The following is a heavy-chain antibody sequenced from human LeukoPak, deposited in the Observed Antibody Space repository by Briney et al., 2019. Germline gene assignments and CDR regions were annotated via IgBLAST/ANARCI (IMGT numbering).Heavy chain of an antibody. D-gene: IGHD6-13*01. Sequence: GGSLRLSCAASGFTFSSYSMNWVRQAPGKGLEWVSYISSSSSTIYYADSVKGRFTISRDNAKNSLYLQMNSLKTEDTAVYYCVRVAAAKMFFDFWGQGALVTVSS. J-gene: IGHJ4*02. CDR1: GFTFSSYS. CDR3: VRVAAAKMFFDF. CDR2: ISSSSSTI. V-gene: IGHV3-48*01.